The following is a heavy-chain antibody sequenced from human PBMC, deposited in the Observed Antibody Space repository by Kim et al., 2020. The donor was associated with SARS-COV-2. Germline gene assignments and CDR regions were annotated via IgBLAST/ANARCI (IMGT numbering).Heavy chain of an antibody. Sequence: SETLSLTCTVSGGSISSYYWSWIRQPPGKGLEWIGYIYYSGSTNYNPSLKSRVTISVDTSKNQFSLKLSSVTAADTAVYYCATGPSLRFWHTKYYYYMDVWGKGTTVTVSS. CDR3: ATGPSLRFWHTKYYYYMDV. CDR2: IYYSGST. J-gene: IGHJ6*03. CDR1: GGSISSYY. V-gene: IGHV4-59*01. D-gene: IGHD3-3*01.